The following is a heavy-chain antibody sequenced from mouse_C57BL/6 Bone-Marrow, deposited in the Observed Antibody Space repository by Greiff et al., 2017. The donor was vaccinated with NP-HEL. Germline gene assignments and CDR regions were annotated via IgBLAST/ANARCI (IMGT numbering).Heavy chain of an antibody. CDR2: INPYNGDT. CDR3: ARGKITTVVATNWYFDV. D-gene: IGHD1-1*01. Sequence: EVQLQQSGPELVKPGDSVKISCKASGYSFTGYFMNWVMQSHGKSLEWIGRINPYNGDTFYNQKFKGKATLTVDKSSSTAHMELRSLTSEDSAVYYCARGKITTVVATNWYFDVWGTGTTVTVSS. J-gene: IGHJ1*03. CDR1: GYSFTGYF. V-gene: IGHV1-20*01.